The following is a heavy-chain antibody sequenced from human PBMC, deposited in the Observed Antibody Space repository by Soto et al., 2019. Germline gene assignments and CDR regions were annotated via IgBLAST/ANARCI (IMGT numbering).Heavy chain of an antibody. V-gene: IGHV1-69*13. CDR1: GGTFSSYA. J-gene: IGHJ4*02. Sequence: ASVKVSCKASGGTFSSYAISWVRQAPGQGLEWMGGIIPIFGTANYAQKFQGRVTITADESTSTAYMELSSLRSEDTAVYYCARVRIGTTSYYFDYWGQGTQVTVSS. CDR2: IIPIFGTA. CDR3: ARVRIGTTSYYFDY. D-gene: IGHD1-7*01.